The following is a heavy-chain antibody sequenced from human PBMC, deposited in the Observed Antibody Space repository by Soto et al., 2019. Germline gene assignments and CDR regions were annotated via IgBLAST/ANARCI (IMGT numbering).Heavy chain of an antibody. Sequence: GSLRVSSAASGFSFSSYAISLVRQAPGEGLEWVSSISDSGDTTYFADSVKGRFTISRDNSKKTLYLQMNSLRAEDTAVYYCAKIPPTGHTNYWGQGTLVTVSS. D-gene: IGHD4-17*01. J-gene: IGHJ4*01. V-gene: IGHV3-23*01. CDR2: ISDSGDTT. CDR3: AKIPPTGHTNY. CDR1: GFSFSSYA.